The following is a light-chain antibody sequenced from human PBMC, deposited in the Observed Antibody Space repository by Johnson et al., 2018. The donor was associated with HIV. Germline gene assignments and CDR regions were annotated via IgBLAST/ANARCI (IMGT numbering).Light chain of an antibody. CDR1: SSNIANNY. V-gene: IGLV1-51*01. CDR2: DNN. J-gene: IGLJ1*01. Sequence: QSVLTQPPSVSAAPGQKVTISCSGSSSNIANNYVSWYQQLPGTAPKLLIYDNNKRPSGIPDRFSVSKSGTSATLGITGLQTGDEADYYCGTWDSSLSTYVLGTGTKVTVL. CDR3: GTWDSSLSTYV.